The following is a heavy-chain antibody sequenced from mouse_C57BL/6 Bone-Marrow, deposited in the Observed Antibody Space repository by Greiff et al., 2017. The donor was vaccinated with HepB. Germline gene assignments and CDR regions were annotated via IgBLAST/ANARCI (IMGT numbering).Heavy chain of an antibody. CDR2: IYPSSGNT. Sequence: VQLQQSGAELARPGASVKLSCKASGYTFTSYGISWVKQRTGQGLEWIGEIYPSSGNTYYNEKFKGKATLTADKSSSTAYMELRSLTSEDSAVYFCARTGIYYYGRSPFAYWGHGTLVTVSA. D-gene: IGHD1-1*01. J-gene: IGHJ3*01. CDR1: GYTFTSYG. CDR3: ARTGIYYYGRSPFAY. V-gene: IGHV1-81*01.